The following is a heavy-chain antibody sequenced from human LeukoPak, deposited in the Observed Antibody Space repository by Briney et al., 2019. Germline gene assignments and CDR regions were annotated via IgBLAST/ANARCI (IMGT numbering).Heavy chain of an antibody. CDR1: GFTVSSNY. V-gene: IGHV3-53*01. D-gene: IGHD3-3*01. CDR3: SGRNYDFWSGDDAFDI. J-gene: IGHJ3*02. Sequence: PGGSLRLSCAASGFTVSSNYMSWVRQAPGKGLEWVSVIYSGGSTYYADSVKGRFTISRDNSKNTLYLQMNSLRAEDTAVYYCSGRNYDFWSGDDAFDIWGQGTMVTVSS. CDR2: IYSGGST.